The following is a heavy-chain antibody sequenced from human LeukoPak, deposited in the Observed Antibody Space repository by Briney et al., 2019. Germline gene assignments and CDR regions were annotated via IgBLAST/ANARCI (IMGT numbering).Heavy chain of an antibody. CDR1: GYTFTSYD. J-gene: IGHJ3*02. CDR3: ARFDYYDSSGYYHHDAFDI. D-gene: IGHD3-22*01. Sequence: GASVKVSCKASGYTFTSYDINWVRQATGQGLEWMGWMNPNSGNTGYAQKFQGRVTMTRNTSISTAYMELSSLRSDDTAVYYCARFDYYDSSGYYHHDAFDIWGQGTMVTVSS. V-gene: IGHV1-8*01. CDR2: MNPNSGNT.